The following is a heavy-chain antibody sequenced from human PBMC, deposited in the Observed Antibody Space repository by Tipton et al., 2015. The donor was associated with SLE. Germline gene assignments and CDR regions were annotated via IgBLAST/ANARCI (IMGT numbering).Heavy chain of an antibody. CDR3: ARVVKDLGFDL. J-gene: IGHJ2*01. Sequence: AVSGGSFTMYYWSWIRQSPGKGLEWIGEINHSGSTNYNPSLKARVTLSADTSKNQVSLRLTSVTAADTAVYYCARVVKDLGFDLWGRGTLVTVSS. D-gene: IGHD2-21*01. V-gene: IGHV4-34*01. CDR2: INHSGST. CDR1: GGSFTMYY.